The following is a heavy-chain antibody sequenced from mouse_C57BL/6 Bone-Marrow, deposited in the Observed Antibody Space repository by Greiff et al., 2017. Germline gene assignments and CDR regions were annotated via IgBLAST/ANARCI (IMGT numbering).Heavy chain of an antibody. D-gene: IGHD1-1*01. CDR1: GYSITSGYY. Sequence: EVHLVESGPGLVKPSQSLSLTCSVTGYSITSGYYWNWIRQFPGNKLEWMGYINYDGSNNYNPSLKNRISITRDTSKNQFFLKLNSVTTEDTATYYCARGYGSSYGFAYWGQGTLVTVSA. V-gene: IGHV3-6*01. J-gene: IGHJ3*01. CDR2: INYDGSN. CDR3: ARGYGSSYGFAY.